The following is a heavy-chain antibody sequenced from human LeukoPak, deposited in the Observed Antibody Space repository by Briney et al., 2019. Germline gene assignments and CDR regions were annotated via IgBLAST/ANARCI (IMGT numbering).Heavy chain of an antibody. V-gene: IGHV3-23*01. CDR1: GFTFSSYA. CDR3: AKGPTTMVTPYYFDY. J-gene: IGHJ4*02. CDR2: ISGTGGST. Sequence: GGSLRLSCAASGFTFSSYAMSWVRQTTGKGLEWGSAISGTGGSTYHADSVKGRFTISRDNSKNTLYLQMNSLRADDTAIYYCAKGPTTMVTPYYFDYWGQGTLVTVSS. D-gene: IGHD4-23*01.